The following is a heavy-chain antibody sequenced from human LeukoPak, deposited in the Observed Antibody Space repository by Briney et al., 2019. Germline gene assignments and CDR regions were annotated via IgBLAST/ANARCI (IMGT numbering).Heavy chain of an antibody. CDR1: GYTFTGYY. Sequence: ASVKVSCKASGYTFTGYYMHWVRQAPGQGLEWMGWINPNSGGTNYAQKFQGRVTMTRDTSTSTAYMGLSRLRSDDTAVYYCARTYCTNGVCFNWFDPWGQGTLVTVSS. CDR3: ARTYCTNGVCFNWFDP. J-gene: IGHJ5*02. V-gene: IGHV1-2*02. D-gene: IGHD2-8*01. CDR2: INPNSGGT.